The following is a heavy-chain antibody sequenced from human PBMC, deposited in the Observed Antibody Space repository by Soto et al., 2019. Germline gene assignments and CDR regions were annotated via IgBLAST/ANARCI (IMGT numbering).Heavy chain of an antibody. D-gene: IGHD3-10*01. CDR1: GFSFNNTW. J-gene: IGHJ4*02. CDR2: INSDGSST. Sequence: GGSLRLSCAASGFSFNNTWMHWVRQAPGKGLVWVSRINSDGSSTTYADSVQGRFSISRDNAKNSLYLQMDSLRAEDTAVYFCARTLDEGSGQGDFDYWGQGTLVTVSS. V-gene: IGHV3-74*01. CDR3: ARTLDEGSGQGDFDY.